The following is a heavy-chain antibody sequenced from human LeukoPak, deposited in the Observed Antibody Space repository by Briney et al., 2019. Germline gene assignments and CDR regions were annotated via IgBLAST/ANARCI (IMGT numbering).Heavy chain of an antibody. V-gene: IGHV1-46*01. J-gene: IGHJ4*02. D-gene: IGHD3-3*01. CDR2: INPSGGST. CDR3: ARDGGTYDFWSGYYLMGY. Sequence: GASVKVSCKASGYTFTSYYMHWVRQAPGQGLEWMGIINPSGGSTSYAQKFQGRVTITADESTSTAYMELSSLRSEDTAVYYCARDGGTYDFWSGYYLMGYWGQGTLVTVSS. CDR1: GYTFTSYY.